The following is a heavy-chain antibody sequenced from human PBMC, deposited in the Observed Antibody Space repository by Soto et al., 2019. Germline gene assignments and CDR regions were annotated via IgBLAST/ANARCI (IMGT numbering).Heavy chain of an antibody. J-gene: IGHJ6*02. D-gene: IGHD2-15*01. CDR2: IWYDGSNN. CDR3: AREMSACYPPPSGMDV. CDR1: GFTFSSYG. Sequence: QVQLVESGGGVVQPGRSLRLSCAASGFTFSSYGMDWVRQAPGKGLEWVAGIWYDGSNNYYADSVKGRFTISRDNSKNTLDLQMNSLRAEDTAVYYCAREMSACYPPPSGMDVWGQGTTVTVS. V-gene: IGHV3-33*01.